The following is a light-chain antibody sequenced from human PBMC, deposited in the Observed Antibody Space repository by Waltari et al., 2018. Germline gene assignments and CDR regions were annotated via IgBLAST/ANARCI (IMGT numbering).Light chain of an antibody. V-gene: IGLV1-40*01. CDR3: QSYDSSLSGSMV. Sequence: QSVLTQPPSVSGAPGQRVTISCTGSSTNIGAGYEVHWYQQLPGTAPKLLIYGNSNRPSGVPDRFSGSKSGTSASLAITGLQAEDEADYYCQSYDSSLSGSMVFGGGTKLTVL. CDR2: GNS. J-gene: IGLJ2*01. CDR1: STNIGAGYE.